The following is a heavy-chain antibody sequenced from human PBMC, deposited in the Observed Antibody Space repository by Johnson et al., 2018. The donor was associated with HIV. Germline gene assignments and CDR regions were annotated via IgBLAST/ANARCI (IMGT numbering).Heavy chain of an antibody. CDR2: IRYDGSNK. CDR1: GFTFSSYG. CDR3: AKTRIVGANEDAFDI. J-gene: IGHJ3*02. V-gene: IGHV3-30*02. D-gene: IGHD1-26*01. Sequence: QVQLVESGGVVVQPGGSLRLSCAASGFTFSSYGMHWVRQAPGKGLEWVAFIRYDGSNKYYADSVKGRFTISRDNSKNTLYLQMNSLRAEDTAVYYCAKTRIVGANEDAFDIWGQGTMVTVSS.